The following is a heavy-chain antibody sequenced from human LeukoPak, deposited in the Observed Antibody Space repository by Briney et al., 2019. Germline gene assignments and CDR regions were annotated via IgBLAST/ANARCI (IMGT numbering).Heavy chain of an antibody. CDR2: INHSGSA. V-gene: IGHV4-34*01. D-gene: IGHD2-2*03. Sequence: SETLSLTCAVYGGSFSGYYWSWIRQPPGKGLEWIGEINHSGSANYNPSLKSRVTISVDTSKNQFSLKVSSVTAADTAVYYCARVDYYWGQGTLVTVSS. CDR3: ARVDYY. J-gene: IGHJ4*02. CDR1: GGSFSGYY.